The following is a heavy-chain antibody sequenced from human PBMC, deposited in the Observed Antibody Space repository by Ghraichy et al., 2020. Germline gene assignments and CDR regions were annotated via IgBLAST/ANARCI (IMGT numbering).Heavy chain of an antibody. CDR2: VYYNGST. V-gene: IGHV4-4*02. CDR1: GGSIRSYHW. J-gene: IGHJ5*02. D-gene: IGHD3-22*01. Sequence: SETLYLTCAVSGGSIRSYHWWSWVRQPPGKGLEWIGEVYYNGSTNCNPSLKSRVTMSVDMSKNQFSLRLTSVTAADTAVYYCTREAFTFIENWFDPWGPGTLVTVSS. CDR3: TREAFTFIENWFDP.